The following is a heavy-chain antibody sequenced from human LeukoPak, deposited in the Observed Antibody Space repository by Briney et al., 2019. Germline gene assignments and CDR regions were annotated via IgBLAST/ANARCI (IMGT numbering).Heavy chain of an antibody. CDR1: GFTFSSYA. CDR2: VSGSGGTT. J-gene: IGHJ6*02. V-gene: IGHV3-23*01. CDR3: AREFSTGMDV. D-gene: IGHD3-3*02. Sequence: PGGSLRLSCAASGFTFSSYAMSWVRQAPGKGLEWVSAVSGSGGTTYYADSVKGRLTISRDNSKKTLFLQMNSLRAEDTAVYYCAREFSTGMDVWGQGTTVTVSS.